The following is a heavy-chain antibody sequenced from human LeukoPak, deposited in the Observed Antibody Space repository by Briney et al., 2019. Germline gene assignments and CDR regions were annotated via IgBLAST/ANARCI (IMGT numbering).Heavy chain of an antibody. V-gene: IGHV3-53*01. D-gene: IGHD3-10*01. Sequence: GGSLRLSCAASGLTVSSNYMSWVRQAPGKGLEWVSVIYSGGSTYYADSVKGRFTISRDKSKNTLYLQMNSLRAEDTAVYYCARRGWFGEFNFDYWGQGTLVTVSS. CDR3: ARRGWFGEFNFDY. J-gene: IGHJ4*02. CDR2: IYSGGST. CDR1: GLTVSSNY.